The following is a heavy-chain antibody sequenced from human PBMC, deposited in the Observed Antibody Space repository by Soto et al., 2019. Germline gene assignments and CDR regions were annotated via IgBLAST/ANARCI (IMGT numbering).Heavy chain of an antibody. D-gene: IGHD6-13*01. CDR3: AKDSSAGEGKYYFYGMDV. J-gene: IGHJ6*02. CDR2: ISGSGVST. Sequence: GGSLRLSCAASGFTFSTSSMSWVRQAPGKGLEWVSTISGSGVSTYYADSVEGRSTISRDNSKNTLYLQMNSLRAEDTAVFYCAKDSSAGEGKYYFYGMDVWGQGTTVTVSS. V-gene: IGHV3-23*01. CDR1: GFTFSTSS.